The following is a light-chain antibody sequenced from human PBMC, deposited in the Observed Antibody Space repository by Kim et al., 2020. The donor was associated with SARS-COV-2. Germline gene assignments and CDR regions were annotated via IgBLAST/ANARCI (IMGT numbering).Light chain of an antibody. V-gene: IGLV1-44*01. CDR2: INN. CDR1: SCNTVSNN. CDR3: AAWDDSRNGSLV. J-gene: IGLJ3*02. Sequence: RATTAYCAGSCNTVSNNVNVYRQLPGTAPNLLIYINNQRPQGGPDRFSGSKSGTAASLAISGLQSEDEADYYCAAWDDSRNGSLVFGGGTQLTVL.